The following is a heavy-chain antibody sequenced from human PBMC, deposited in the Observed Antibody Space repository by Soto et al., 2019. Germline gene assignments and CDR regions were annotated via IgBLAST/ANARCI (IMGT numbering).Heavy chain of an antibody. J-gene: IGHJ6*03. CDR2: ITTSGGNT. CDR1: GFTFSTYA. CDR3: AGRYCTNGVCYTTYYYYIDV. D-gene: IGHD2-8*01. V-gene: IGHV3-23*01. Sequence: EVQLLESGGGLVQPGGSLRLSCAASGFTFSTYAMSWVRQAPGKGLEWVSTITTSGGNTYYADSVQGRFTISRDNSKNTLYLQMNRLRAEDTAVYYCAGRYCTNGVCYTTYYYYIDVWGKGATVTVSS.